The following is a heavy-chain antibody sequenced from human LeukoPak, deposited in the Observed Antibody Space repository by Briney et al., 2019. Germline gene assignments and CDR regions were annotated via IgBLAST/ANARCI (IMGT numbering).Heavy chain of an antibody. V-gene: IGHV1-18*01. Sequence: EASVRVSCKTSGYTFSNYDIYWVRQAPGQGLECMGWISAYNGDTRYAQILQGRFTVTTDTSTSTAYMELRSLTYDDTAVYYCARAGYCGDAGCRGGSAFDVWGQGTMVTVSS. CDR2: ISAYNGDT. CDR1: GYTFSNYD. J-gene: IGHJ3*01. D-gene: IGHD2-21*01. CDR3: ARAGYCGDAGCRGGSAFDV.